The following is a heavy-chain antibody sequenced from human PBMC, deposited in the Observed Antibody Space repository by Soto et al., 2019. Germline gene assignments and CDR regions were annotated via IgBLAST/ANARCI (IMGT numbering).Heavy chain of an antibody. V-gene: IGHV3-9*02. CDR2: LSWDRSTV. CDR3: AVSSPDIVVLPSSIYFTS. J-gene: IGHJ4*02. Sequence: GGSLRLSCVASGSSSDPFTMHWVRELPGKGLEWVAGLSWDRSTVAYADSVQGRFTISRDHAKNSVDLLMDSLRPDDRALYFCAVSSPDIVVLPSSIYFTSWGPGTQVTVSS. D-gene: IGHD2-15*01. CDR1: GSSSDPFT.